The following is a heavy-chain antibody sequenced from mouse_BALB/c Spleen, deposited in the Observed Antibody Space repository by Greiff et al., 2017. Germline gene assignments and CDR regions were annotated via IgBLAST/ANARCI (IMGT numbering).Heavy chain of an antibody. J-gene: IGHJ2*01. CDR2: IWAGGST. V-gene: IGHV2-9*02. D-gene: IGHD1-1*01. Sequence: VKLVESGPGLVAPSQSLSITCTVSGFSLTSYGVHWVRQPPGKGLEWLGVIWAGGSTNYNSALMSRLSISKDNSKSQVFLKMNSLQTDDTAMYYCARDSTTVVATLYYFDYWGQGTTLTVSS. CDR3: ARDSTTVVATLYYFDY. CDR1: GFSLTSYG.